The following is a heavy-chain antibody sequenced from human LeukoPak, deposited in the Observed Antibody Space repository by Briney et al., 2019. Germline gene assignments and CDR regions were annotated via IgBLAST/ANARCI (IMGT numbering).Heavy chain of an antibody. CDR2: ISTGNTI. D-gene: IGHD5-18*01. J-gene: IGHJ4*02. CDR1: GFTFSDYG. V-gene: IGHV3-69-1*01. CDR3: SRLRGYSYGYADY. Sequence: GGSLRLSCAASGFTFSDYGMNWVRQAPGKGLEWVSHISTGNTIDYADSVKGRFTISRDNAKNSLYLQMNSLRAEDTAVYYCSRLRGYSYGYADYWGQGTLVTVSS.